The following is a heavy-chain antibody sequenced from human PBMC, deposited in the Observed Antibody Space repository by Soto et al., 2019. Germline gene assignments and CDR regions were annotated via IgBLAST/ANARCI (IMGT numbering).Heavy chain of an antibody. V-gene: IGHV1-8*01. J-gene: IGHJ3*02. CDR2: MNPKSGNT. D-gene: IGHD2-15*01. CDR3: AREIGDGYCSGRSCYDAFDI. CDR1: GYTFTSYD. Sequence: ASVKVSCKASGYTFTSYDISWVRQATGQGLEWMGWMNPKSGNTGYAQKFQGRVTMTRDSSISTAYMELSSLRSEDTAVYYCAREIGDGYCSGRSCYDAFDIRGPGTMGTGS.